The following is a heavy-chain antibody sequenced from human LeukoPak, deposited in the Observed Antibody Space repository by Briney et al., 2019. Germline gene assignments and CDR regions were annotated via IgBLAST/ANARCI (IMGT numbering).Heavy chain of an antibody. CDR3: ARDDRVGDFRRWNWFDP. Sequence: PGRSLRLSCAASGFTFSSYAMHWVRQAPGKGLEWVAVISYDGSNKYYADSVKGRFTISRDNAKNSLYLQMNSLRDEDTAVYYCARDDRVGDFRRWNWFDPWGQGTLVTVSS. CDR2: ISYDGSNK. CDR1: GFTFSSYA. D-gene: IGHD3-3*01. J-gene: IGHJ5*02. V-gene: IGHV3-30-3*01.